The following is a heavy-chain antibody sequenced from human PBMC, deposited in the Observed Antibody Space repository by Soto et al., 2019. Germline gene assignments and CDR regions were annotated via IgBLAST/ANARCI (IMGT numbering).Heavy chain of an antibody. V-gene: IGHV4-59*01. CDR2: IYYSGST. CDR1: GGSISSYY. CDR3: ARVPTPRNWFDP. J-gene: IGHJ5*02. Sequence: SATLSLTCTVSGGSISSYYWSWIRQPPGKGLEWIGYIYYSGSTNYNPSLKSRVTISVDTSKNQFSLKLSSVTAADTAVYYCARVPTPRNWFDPWGQGTLVTVSS.